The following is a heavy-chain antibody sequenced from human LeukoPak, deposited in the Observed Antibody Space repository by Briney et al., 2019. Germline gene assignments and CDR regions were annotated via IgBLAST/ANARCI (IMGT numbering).Heavy chain of an antibody. V-gene: IGHV1-69*13. CDR3: NVEMATIKIFDY. Sequence: SVSVSCKASGYTFTNYGISWVRQAPGQGLEWMGGIIPIFGTANYAQKFQGRVTITADESTSTAYMELSSLRSEDTAVYYCNVEMATIKIFDYWGQGTLVTVSS. CDR2: IIPIFGTA. D-gene: IGHD5-24*01. CDR1: GYTFTNYG. J-gene: IGHJ4*02.